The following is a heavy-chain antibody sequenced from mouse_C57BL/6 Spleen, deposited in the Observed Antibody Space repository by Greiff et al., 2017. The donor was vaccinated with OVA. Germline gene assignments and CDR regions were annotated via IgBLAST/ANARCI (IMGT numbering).Heavy chain of an antibody. J-gene: IGHJ2*01. V-gene: IGHV1-39*01. CDR3: ASSGRGIYYDYLYYFAY. Sequence: EVQLVESGPELVKPGASVKISCKASGYSFTDYNMNWVKQSNGKSLEWIGVINPNYGTTSYNQKFKGKATLTVDQSSSTAYMQLNSLTSEDSAVYYCASSGRGIYYDYLYYFAYWGQGTTLTVSS. CDR2: INPNYGTT. CDR1: GYSFTDYN. D-gene: IGHD2-4*01.